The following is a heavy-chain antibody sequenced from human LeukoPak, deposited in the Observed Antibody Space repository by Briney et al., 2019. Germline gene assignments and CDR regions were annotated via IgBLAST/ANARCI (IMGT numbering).Heavy chain of an antibody. CDR3: ARESSSGWFDP. V-gene: IGHV4-59*01. J-gene: IGHJ5*02. D-gene: IGHD6-6*01. Sequence: PETLSLTCTVSGGSISSYYWSWIRQPPGKGLEWIGYIYYSGSTNYNPSLKSRVTISVDTSKNQFSLKLSPVTAADTAVYYCARESSSGWFDPWGQGTLVTVSS. CDR2: IYYSGST. CDR1: GGSISSYY.